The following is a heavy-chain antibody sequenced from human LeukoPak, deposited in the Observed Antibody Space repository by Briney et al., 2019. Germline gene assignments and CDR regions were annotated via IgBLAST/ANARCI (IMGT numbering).Heavy chain of an antibody. Sequence: SVKVSCKASGGTFSSYAISWVRQAPGQGLEWMGGIIPIFGTANYAQRFQGRVTVTADESTSTAYMELSGLRSEDTAVYYCARDRGWAGYTYGFYYWGQGTLVTVSS. CDR3: ARDRGWAGYTYGFYY. J-gene: IGHJ4*02. V-gene: IGHV1-69*01. D-gene: IGHD5-18*01. CDR1: GGTFSSYA. CDR2: IIPIFGTA.